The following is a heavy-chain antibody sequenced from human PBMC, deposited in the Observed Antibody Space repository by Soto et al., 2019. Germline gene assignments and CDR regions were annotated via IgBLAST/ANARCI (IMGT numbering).Heavy chain of an antibody. CDR1: GFTFSSYS. V-gene: IGHV3-21*01. Sequence: GESLKISCAASGFTFSSYSMNWVRQAPGKGLEWVSSISSSSSYIYYADSVKGRFTISRDNAKNSLYLQMNSLRAEDTAVYYCARGKSRSYGDYVSGDFQHWGQGTLVTVSS. J-gene: IGHJ1*01. CDR3: ARGKSRSYGDYVSGDFQH. CDR2: ISSSSSYI. D-gene: IGHD4-17*01.